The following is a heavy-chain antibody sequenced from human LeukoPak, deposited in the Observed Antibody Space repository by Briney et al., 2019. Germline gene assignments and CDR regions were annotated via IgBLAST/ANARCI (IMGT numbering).Heavy chain of an antibody. Sequence: PSQTLSLTCTVSGGSIRSGGDYWSWLRQHPGKGLEWIGYIHYSESTYYNPSLRSRVTISVDTSKNQFSLKLNSVTAADTAVYFCARGHEDYDSSGYYRFDYWGQGTLVTVSS. J-gene: IGHJ4*02. D-gene: IGHD3-22*01. CDR3: ARGHEDYDSSGYYRFDY. CDR1: GGSIRSGGDY. V-gene: IGHV4-31*03. CDR2: IHYSEST.